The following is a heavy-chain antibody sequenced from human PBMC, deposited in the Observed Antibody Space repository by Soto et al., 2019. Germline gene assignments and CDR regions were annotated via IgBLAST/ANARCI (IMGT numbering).Heavy chain of an antibody. V-gene: IGHV3-66*01. CDR3: ASLPPIVATDDAFDI. J-gene: IGHJ3*02. D-gene: IGHD5-12*01. CDR2: IYSGGST. Sequence: GGSLRLSCAASGFTVSSNYMSWVRQAPGKGLEWVSVIYSGGSTYYADSVKGRFTISRDNSKNTLYLQMNSLRAEDTAVYYCASLPPIVATDDAFDIWGQGTMVTVSS. CDR1: GFTVSSNY.